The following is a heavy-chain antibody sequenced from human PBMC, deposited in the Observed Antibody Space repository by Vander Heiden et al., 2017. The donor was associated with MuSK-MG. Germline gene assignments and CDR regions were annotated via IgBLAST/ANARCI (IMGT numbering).Heavy chain of an antibody. V-gene: IGHV7-4-1*02. CDR3: ARSRLLVVAARGVRIESPNWFDP. D-gene: IGHD2-15*01. Sequence: QVQLVQSGSELKKPGASVKVSCKASGYTFTSYAMNWVRQAPGQGLEWMGWINTNTGNPTYAQGFTGRFVFSLDTSVSTAYLQISSLKAEDTAVYYCARSRLLVVAARGVRIESPNWFDPLGQGTLVTVSS. CDR1: GYTFTSYA. J-gene: IGHJ5*02. CDR2: INTNTGNP.